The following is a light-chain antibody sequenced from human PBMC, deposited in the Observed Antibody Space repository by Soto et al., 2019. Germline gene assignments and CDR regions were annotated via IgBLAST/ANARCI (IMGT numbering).Light chain of an antibody. Sequence: DLQMTQSPSSLSASVGDRVTITCQASQDISNYLNWYQQKLGKAPKLLIYDASNLEPGVPSRFSGSGSGTKFIFTISSLQPEDIATYYCQQYDTLSFTFGPGTKVDLK. CDR1: QDISNY. CDR2: DAS. V-gene: IGKV1-33*01. CDR3: QQYDTLSFT. J-gene: IGKJ3*01.